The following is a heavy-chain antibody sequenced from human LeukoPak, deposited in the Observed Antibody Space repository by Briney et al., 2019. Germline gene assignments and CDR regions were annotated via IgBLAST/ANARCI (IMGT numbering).Heavy chain of an antibody. D-gene: IGHD6-13*01. Sequence: SETLSLTCTVSGGSISSGGYYWSWIRQHPGKGLEWIGYIYYSGSTYYNPSLKSQVTISVDTSKNQFSLKLSSVTAADTAVYYCARSDEQQLYNDYWGQGTLVTVSS. CDR2: IYYSGST. J-gene: IGHJ4*02. CDR3: ARSDEQQLYNDY. V-gene: IGHV4-31*01. CDR1: GGSISSGGYY.